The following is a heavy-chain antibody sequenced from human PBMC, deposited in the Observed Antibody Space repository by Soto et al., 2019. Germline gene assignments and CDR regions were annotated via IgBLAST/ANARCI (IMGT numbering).Heavy chain of an antibody. CDR2: ISSSSSYI. CDR3: ARAQWLTRQDFDY. J-gene: IGHJ4*02. Sequence: GGSLRLSCAASGFTFSSYSMNWVRQAPGKGLEWVSSISSSSSYIYYADSVKGRFTISRDNAKNSLYLQMNSLRAEDTAVYYWARAQWLTRQDFDYWGQGTLVTVPQ. CDR1: GFTFSSYS. V-gene: IGHV3-21*01. D-gene: IGHD6-19*01.